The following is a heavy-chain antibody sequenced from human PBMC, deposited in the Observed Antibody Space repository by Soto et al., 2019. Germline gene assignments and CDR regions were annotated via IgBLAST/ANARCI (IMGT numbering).Heavy chain of an antibody. CDR1: SASISSYY. Sequence: ETLSLTCTVSSASISSYYWSWIRQPAGKGLECIGYISHLENTFYNPSFQSRLTLLIDRSKNQFSLKLASMTAADTAVYYCARGGGYDPFDYWGQGTLVTVSS. J-gene: IGHJ4*02. D-gene: IGHD5-12*01. CDR2: ISHLENT. CDR3: ARGGGYDPFDY. V-gene: IGHV4-59*04.